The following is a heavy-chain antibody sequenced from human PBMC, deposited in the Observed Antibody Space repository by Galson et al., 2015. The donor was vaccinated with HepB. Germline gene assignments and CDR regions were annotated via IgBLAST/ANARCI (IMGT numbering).Heavy chain of an antibody. CDR3: ARSYDFWSGWFDY. Sequence: ETLSLTCTVSGGSISGYYWSWIRQPPGKGLECIGYIYFSGSTNYNPSLKSRVTISVDTSKNRFSLELSSVTAADTAVYYCARSYDFWSGWFDYWGQGTLVTVSS. CDR1: GGSISGYY. V-gene: IGHV4-59*01. J-gene: IGHJ4*02. D-gene: IGHD3-3*01. CDR2: IYFSGST.